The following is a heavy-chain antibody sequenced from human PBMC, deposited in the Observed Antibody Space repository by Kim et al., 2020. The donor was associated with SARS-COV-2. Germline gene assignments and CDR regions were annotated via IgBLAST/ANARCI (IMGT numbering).Heavy chain of an antibody. CDR3: TTDAWMDRSCYHPGFDY. Sequence: GGSLRLSCAASGFTFSNAWMSWVRQAPGKGLEWVGRIKSKTDGGTTDYAANVKGRFTISRDDSKNTLFLQMNSLKTADTDVYYCTTDAWMDRSCYHPGFDYSGQGALVTVSS. D-gene: IGHD3-22*01. V-gene: IGHV3-15*01. CDR1: GFTFSNAW. CDR2: IKSKTDGGTT. J-gene: IGHJ4*02.